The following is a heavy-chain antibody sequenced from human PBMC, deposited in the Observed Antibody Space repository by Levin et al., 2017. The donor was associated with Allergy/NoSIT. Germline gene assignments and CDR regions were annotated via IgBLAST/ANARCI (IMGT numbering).Heavy chain of an antibody. J-gene: IGHJ5*02. CDR3: ARGVYFS. V-gene: IGHV4-34*01. D-gene: IGHD2/OR15-2a*01. Sequence: SETLSLTCAVYGGSFSDYSWSWIRQPPGKGLEWIGEINHSGSTNYNPSLKSRVTISIDTSKNQFSLKLSSVTAADTAIYYCARGVYFSWGQGTLVTVSS. CDR1: GGSFSDYS. CDR2: INHSGST.